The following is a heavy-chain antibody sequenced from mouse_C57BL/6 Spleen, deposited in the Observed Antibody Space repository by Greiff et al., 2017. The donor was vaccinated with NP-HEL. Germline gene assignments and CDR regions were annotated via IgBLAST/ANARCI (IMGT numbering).Heavy chain of an antibody. Sequence: EVQLQQSGPELVKPGDSVKISCKASGYSFTGYFMNWVMQSHGKSLAWIGRINPYNGDTFYIQKFKGKATLTVDKSSSPAHMELSSLTSESSAVDYGASIVTPYYAMDYWGQGTSVTVSS. CDR1: GYSFTGYF. CDR2: INPYNGDT. J-gene: IGHJ4*01. CDR3: ASIVTPYYAMDY. D-gene: IGHD2-5*01. V-gene: IGHV1-20*01.